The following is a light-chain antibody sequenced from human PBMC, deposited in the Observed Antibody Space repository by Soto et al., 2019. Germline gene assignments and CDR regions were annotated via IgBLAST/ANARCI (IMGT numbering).Light chain of an antibody. CDR3: QQYGSSPLT. CDR2: GAS. V-gene: IGKV3-20*01. CDR1: QSVSSSY. Sequence: EIVLTQSPGTLSLSPGDRATLSCRASQSVSSSYLAWYQQKPGQAPRLLIYGASSRATGIPDRFSDSGSGTDFTLTISRLEPEDFAVYYCQQYGSSPLTCGGGTKVDIK. J-gene: IGKJ4*01.